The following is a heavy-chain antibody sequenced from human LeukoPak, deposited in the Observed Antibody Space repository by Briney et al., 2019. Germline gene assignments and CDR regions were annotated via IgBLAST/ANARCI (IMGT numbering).Heavy chain of an antibody. CDR1: GFSFHDYG. J-gene: IGHJ4*02. CDR2: INWNGDST. D-gene: IGHD6-19*01. Sequence: PGGSLRLSCAASGFSFHDYGMIWVRQAPGKGLEWVSGINWNGDSTGYADSVKGRVTISRDNAKNSLYMQMNSLRAEDTAVYYCPKNIAVAGTNYFDYWGQGTLVTVSS. V-gene: IGHV3-20*04. CDR3: PKNIAVAGTNYFDY.